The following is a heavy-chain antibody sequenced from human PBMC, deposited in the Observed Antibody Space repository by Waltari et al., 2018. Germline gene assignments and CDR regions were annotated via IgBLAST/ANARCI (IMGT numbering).Heavy chain of an antibody. CDR1: GYTFTGYY. D-gene: IGHD6-13*01. CDR2: INPSSGGT. V-gene: IGHV1-2*02. J-gene: IGHJ4*02. Sequence: QVQLVQSGAEVKKPGASVKVSCKASGYTFTGYYMHWVRQAPGQGLEWMGGINPSSGGTNYAQKFQGRVTMTRDTSISTAYMELSRLRSDDTAVYYCARAAAGNRGLGWYFDYWGQGTLVTVSS. CDR3: ARAAAGNRGLGWYFDY.